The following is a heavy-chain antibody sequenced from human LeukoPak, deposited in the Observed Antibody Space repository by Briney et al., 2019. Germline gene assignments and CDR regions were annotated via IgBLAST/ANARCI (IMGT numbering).Heavy chain of an antibody. D-gene: IGHD3-3*01. J-gene: IGHJ4*02. Sequence: GGSLRLSCAASGFTFSSYGMHWVRQAPGKGLEWVAVISYDGSNKYYADSVKGRFTISRDNSKNTLYLQMNSLRAEDTAVYYCAKVLRFLEWSLDYWGQGTLVTVSS. V-gene: IGHV3-30*18. CDR1: GFTFSSYG. CDR3: AKVLRFLEWSLDY. CDR2: ISYDGSNK.